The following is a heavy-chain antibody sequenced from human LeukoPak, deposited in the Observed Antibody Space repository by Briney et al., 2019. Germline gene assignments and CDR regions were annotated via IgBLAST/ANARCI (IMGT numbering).Heavy chain of an antibody. V-gene: IGHV4-39*07. CDR1: GFTVSSNY. CDR2: IYYSGST. Sequence: MTGGSLRHTCAASGFTVSSNYMSWVRQPPGKGLEWIGSIYYSGSTYYNPSLKSRVTISVDTSKNQFSLKLSSVTAADTAVYYCARIGGYYYDSSGYYDYWGQGTLVTVSS. CDR3: ARIGGYYYDSSGYYDY. J-gene: IGHJ4*02. D-gene: IGHD3-22*01.